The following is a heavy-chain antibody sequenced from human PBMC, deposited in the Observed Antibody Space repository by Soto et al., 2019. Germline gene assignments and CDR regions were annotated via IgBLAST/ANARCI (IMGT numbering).Heavy chain of an antibody. CDR2: IYHSGST. CDR1: GGSISSGGYS. Sequence: SQTLSLTCAVSGGSISSGGYSWSWIRQPPGKGLEWIGYIYHSGSTYYIPSLKSRVTISVDRSKNQFSLKLSSVTAADTAVYYCARFFRAASWFDPWGQGTLVTVSS. J-gene: IGHJ5*02. CDR3: ARFFRAASWFDP. V-gene: IGHV4-30-2*01.